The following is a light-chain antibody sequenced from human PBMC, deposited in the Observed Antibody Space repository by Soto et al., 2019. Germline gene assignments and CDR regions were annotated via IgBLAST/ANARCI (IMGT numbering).Light chain of an antibody. CDR3: QQYNNWPTT. J-gene: IGKJ4*01. Sequence: EIAMTQSPATPSVSPGERATLSSRASQSVSSNLAWYQQKPGQAPRLLIYGASTRATGIPARFSGSGSGTEFTLTISSLQSEDFAVYYCQQYNNWPTTFGGGTKVEIK. V-gene: IGKV3-15*01. CDR1: QSVSSN. CDR2: GAS.